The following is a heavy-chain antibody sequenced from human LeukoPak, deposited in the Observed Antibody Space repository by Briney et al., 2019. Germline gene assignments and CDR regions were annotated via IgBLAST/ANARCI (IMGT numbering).Heavy chain of an antibody. CDR1: DGSISSSSYY. CDR2: IYYSGST. J-gene: IGHJ6*02. V-gene: IGHV4-39*07. CDR3: ARDRDVVGYYYYGMDV. D-gene: IGHD2-2*01. Sequence: SETLSLTCTVSDGSISSSSYYWGWIRQPPGKGLEWIGSIYYSGSTYYNPSLKSRVTISVDTSKNQFSLKLSSVTAADTAVYYCARDRDVVGYYYYGMDVWGQGTTVTVSS.